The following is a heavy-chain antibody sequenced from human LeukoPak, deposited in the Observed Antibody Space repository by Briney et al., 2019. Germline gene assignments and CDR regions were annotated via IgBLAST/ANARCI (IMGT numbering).Heavy chain of an antibody. V-gene: IGHV3-74*01. D-gene: IGHD3-22*01. Sequence: GSLRLSCAASGFTFSSYWMHWVRQAPGKGLVWVSRINSDGSDTSYADSVKGRFTISRDNAKNTLYLQMNSLRAEDTAVYYCASPFSYYNDGSGYHPYGMDVWGQGTTVTVSS. CDR1: GFTFSSYW. CDR3: ASPFSYYNDGSGYHPYGMDV. CDR2: INSDGSDT. J-gene: IGHJ6*02.